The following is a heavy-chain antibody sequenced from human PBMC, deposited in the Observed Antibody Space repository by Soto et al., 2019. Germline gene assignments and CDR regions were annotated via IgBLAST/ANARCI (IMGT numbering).Heavy chain of an antibody. J-gene: IGHJ4*02. CDR2: ISGGSRST. V-gene: IGHV3-23*01. CDR3: AKYFPLVVIPTTSSFDS. CDR1: GFDFIHFA. Sequence: EVQLLQSGGGVVQPGGSLRLSCAASGFDFIHFAMSWVRQAPGKGLEWVSAISGGSRSTFYADSVKGRFTISRDNSNNMVYLQMANLRVEDTAVYYCAKYFPLVVIPTTSSFDSWGLGLVVSVSS. D-gene: IGHD2-8*02.